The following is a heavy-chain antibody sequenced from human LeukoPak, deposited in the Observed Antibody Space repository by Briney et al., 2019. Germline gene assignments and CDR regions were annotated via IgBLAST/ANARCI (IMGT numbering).Heavy chain of an antibody. V-gene: IGHV4-39*01. Sequence: SETLSLTCTVSGGSISSSSYYWGWIRQPPGKGLEWIGSIYYSGSTYYNPSPKSRVTISVDTSKNQFSLKLSSVTAADTAVYYCARSVGARARPRYYFDYWGQGTLVTVSS. CDR2: IYYSGST. CDR1: GGSISSSSYY. J-gene: IGHJ4*02. D-gene: IGHD1-26*01. CDR3: ARSVGARARPRYYFDY.